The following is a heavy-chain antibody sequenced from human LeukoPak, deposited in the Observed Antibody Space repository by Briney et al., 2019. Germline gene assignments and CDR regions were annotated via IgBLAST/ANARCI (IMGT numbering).Heavy chain of an antibody. Sequence: SEPLSLTCTVSGASITNYYWSWIRQPPGKGLEWIGYISHTGITNYHPSLESRVIISADTSRNQFSLKLTSMTAADTAVYYGARFRSAADHPASWGQGTLVTVSS. CDR3: ARFRSAADHPAS. CDR2: ISHTGIT. J-gene: IGHJ5*02. D-gene: IGHD1-14*01. CDR1: GASITNYY. V-gene: IGHV4-59*01.